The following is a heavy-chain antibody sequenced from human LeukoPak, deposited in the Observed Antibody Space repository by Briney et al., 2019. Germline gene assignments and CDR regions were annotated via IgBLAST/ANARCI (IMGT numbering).Heavy chain of an antibody. J-gene: IGHJ4*02. CDR2: TSGRGASK. V-gene: IGHV3-23*01. Sequence: PGGSLRLSCAVSGLTFNNYAMSWVRQAPGKGLEWVSGTSGRGASKYYADSVKGRFTISRDNSKNTSYLQMNSLRAEDTAVYYCAKGVVVAPDVTPFDYWGQGTLVTVSS. D-gene: IGHD2-2*01. CDR3: AKGVVVAPDVTPFDY. CDR1: GLTFNNYA.